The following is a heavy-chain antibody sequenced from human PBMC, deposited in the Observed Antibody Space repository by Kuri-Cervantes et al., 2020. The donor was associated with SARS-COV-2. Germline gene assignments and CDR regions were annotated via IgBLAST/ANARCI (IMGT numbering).Heavy chain of an antibody. CDR1: GYTFTGYY. CDR2: INPNSGGT. Sequence: ASVKVSCKASGYTFTGYYMHWVRQAPGQGLEWMGWINPNSGGTNYAQKLQGRVTMTRDTSISTAYMELSRLRSDDTAVYYCARDPGSGYDYGFDYWGQGTLVTVSS. CDR3: ARDPGSGYDYGFDY. V-gene: IGHV1-2*02. D-gene: IGHD5-12*01. J-gene: IGHJ4*02.